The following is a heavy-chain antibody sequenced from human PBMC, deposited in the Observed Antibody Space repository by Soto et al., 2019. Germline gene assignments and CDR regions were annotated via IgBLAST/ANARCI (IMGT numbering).Heavy chain of an antibody. J-gene: IGHJ4*02. D-gene: IGHD1-26*01. CDR3: ARDGGRHSGGIDY. Sequence: QVQLVQSGAEVKKPGSSVKVSCKASGGTFSSYSINWVRQAPGQGLEWMGEIIPIFGTANYAQKFQGRVTITADESTTTAYMELSRQRSEDTAVYYCARDGGRHSGGIDYWGQGTLVTVSS. CDR1: GGTFSSYS. CDR2: IIPIFGTA. V-gene: IGHV1-69*01.